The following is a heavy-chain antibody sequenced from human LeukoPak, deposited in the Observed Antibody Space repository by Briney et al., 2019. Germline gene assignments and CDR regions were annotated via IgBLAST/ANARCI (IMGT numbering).Heavy chain of an antibody. CDR3: ARDLSSTSNWEFDY. V-gene: IGHV1-2*06. J-gene: IGHJ4*02. CDR1: GYTFTDYF. Sequence: ASVKVSCKASGYTFTDYFIHWVRQAPGQGPEWMGRMNGNSGVTMYAQTLQDRVTMTRHTSISTAYMEVSRLTSGDTAVYYCARDLSSTSNWEFDYWGQGTLVTVSS. CDR2: MNGNSGVT. D-gene: IGHD7-27*01.